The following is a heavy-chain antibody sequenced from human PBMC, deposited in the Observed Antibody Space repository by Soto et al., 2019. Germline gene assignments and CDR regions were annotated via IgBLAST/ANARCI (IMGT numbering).Heavy chain of an antibody. CDR1: GFTFSNYW. J-gene: IGHJ6*02. CDR3: ARGNYYSMDV. Sequence: ESLKISCAATGFTFSNYWMHWVRQTPGKGLVWVSRINSDGSTTNYADSVKGRFTISRDSAKNTLYLQMNSLRAEDTAVYYCARGNYYSMDVWGQGTTVTVSS. CDR2: INSDGSTT. V-gene: IGHV3-74*01.